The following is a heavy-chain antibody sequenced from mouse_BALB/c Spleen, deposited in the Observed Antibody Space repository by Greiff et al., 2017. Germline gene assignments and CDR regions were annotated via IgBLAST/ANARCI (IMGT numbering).Heavy chain of an antibody. CDR1: GFNIKDTY. CDR2: IDPANGNT. CDR3: ARDYDYDAMDD. Sequence: EVQLQQSGAELVKPGASVKLSCTASGFNIKDTYMHWVKQRPEQGLEWIGRIDPANGNTKYDPKFQGKATITADTSSNTAYLQLSSLTSEDTAVYYCARDYDYDAMDDWGQGTSVTVSS. J-gene: IGHJ4*01. D-gene: IGHD1-1*02. V-gene: IGHV14-3*02.